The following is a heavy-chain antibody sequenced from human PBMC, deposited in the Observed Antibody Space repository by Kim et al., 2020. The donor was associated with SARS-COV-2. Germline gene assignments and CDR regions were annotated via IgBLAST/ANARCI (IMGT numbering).Heavy chain of an antibody. CDR2: IYYSGST. V-gene: IGHV4-30-4*01. CDR3: AREGATESQTKGGAFDI. D-gene: IGHD5-12*01. J-gene: IGHJ3*02. CDR1: GGSISSGDYY. Sequence: SETLSLTCTVSGGSISSGDYYWSWIRQPPGKGLEWIGYIYYSGSTYYNPSLKSRVTISVDTSKNQFSLKLSSVTAADTAVYYCAREGATESQTKGGAFDIWGQGTMVSVSS.